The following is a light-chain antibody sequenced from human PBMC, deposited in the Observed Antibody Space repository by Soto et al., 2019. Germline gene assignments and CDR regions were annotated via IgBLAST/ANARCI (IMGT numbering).Light chain of an antibody. CDR1: QSISSW. V-gene: IGKV1-5*03. CDR2: KAS. J-gene: IGKJ2*01. CDR3: QQYNSDLYT. Sequence: DIQMTQSTSTLSASVGDRVTITCRTSQSISSWLAWYQQKPGKAPKLLIYKASSLESGVPSRFSGSGSGTEFTITISSLQPDDFATYYCQQYNSDLYTFGQGTKLDIK.